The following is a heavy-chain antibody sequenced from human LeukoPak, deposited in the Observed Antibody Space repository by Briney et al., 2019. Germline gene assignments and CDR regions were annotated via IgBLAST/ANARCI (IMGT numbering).Heavy chain of an antibody. J-gene: IGHJ5*02. CDR2: MNPNSGNT. CDR3: ARDASVRGVISNNWFDP. V-gene: IGHV1-8*01. Sequence: ASVKVSCKASGYTFTSYDINWVRQATGQGLEWMGWMNPNSGNTGYAQKFQGRVTMTRNTSISTAYMELSSLRSEDTAVYYCARDASVRGVISNNWFDPWGQGTLVTVSS. D-gene: IGHD3-10*02. CDR1: GYTFTSYD.